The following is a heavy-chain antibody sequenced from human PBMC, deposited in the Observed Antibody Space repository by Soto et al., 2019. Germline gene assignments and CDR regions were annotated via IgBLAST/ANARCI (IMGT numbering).Heavy chain of an antibody. CDR2: ISYDGSNK. V-gene: IGHV3-30-3*01. CDR1: GVTFSSYA. CDR3: ARENSRISPRLFQH. Sequence: SLRLSCAAAGVTFSSYAMHWVRQAPGKGLEWVAVISYDGSNKYYADSVKGRFTISRDNSKNTLYLQMNSLRPEDTGLYYCARENSRISPRLFQHWGHGTLVTVSS. D-gene: IGHD6-6*01. J-gene: IGHJ1*01.